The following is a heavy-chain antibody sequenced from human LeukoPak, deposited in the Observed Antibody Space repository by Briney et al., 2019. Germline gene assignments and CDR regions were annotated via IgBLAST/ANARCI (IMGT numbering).Heavy chain of an antibody. Sequence: ASVKVSCKASGYTFTGYYMHWVRQAPGQGLEWMGWINPNSGGTNYAQKFQGRVTMTRDTSISTAYTELSRLRSDDTAVYYCARDGGTYYYGSGSYYPTHYGMDVWGQGTTVTVSS. CDR1: GYTFTGYY. D-gene: IGHD3-10*01. J-gene: IGHJ6*02. V-gene: IGHV1-2*02. CDR3: ARDGGTYYYGSGSYYPTHYGMDV. CDR2: INPNSGGT.